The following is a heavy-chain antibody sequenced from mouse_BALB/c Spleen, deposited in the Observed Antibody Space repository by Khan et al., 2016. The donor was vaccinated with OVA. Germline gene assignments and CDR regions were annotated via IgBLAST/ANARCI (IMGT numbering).Heavy chain of an antibody. CDR1: GFSLSRYN. V-gene: IGHV2-6-4*01. J-gene: IGHJ4*01. CDR2: IWGGGVT. CDR3: AGAYYRYDGYYAMDF. D-gene: IGHD2-14*01. Sequence: QVQLKESGPGLVAPSQSLSITCTVSGFSLSRYNIHWVRQPPGKGLEWLGMIWGGGVTDYNSTLKSRLSINKDNSKSQVFLKMNSLQTDDTAMYXCAGAYYRYDGYYAMDFWGQGTSVTVSS.